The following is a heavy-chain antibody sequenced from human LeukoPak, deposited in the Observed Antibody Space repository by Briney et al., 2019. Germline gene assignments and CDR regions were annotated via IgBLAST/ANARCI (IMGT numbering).Heavy chain of an antibody. V-gene: IGHV3-23*01. CDR1: GFTFSSYV. J-gene: IGHJ4*02. CDR3: AKYIVGNSDSY. Sequence: GGSLRLSCAASGFTFSSYVMSWVRQAPGKGLEWVSAIGGSGGSTYYADSVKGRFTISRDNSKNTLYLQMNSLRAEDTAVYYCAKYIVGNSDSYWGQGTLVTVSS. D-gene: IGHD1-26*01. CDR2: IGGSGGST.